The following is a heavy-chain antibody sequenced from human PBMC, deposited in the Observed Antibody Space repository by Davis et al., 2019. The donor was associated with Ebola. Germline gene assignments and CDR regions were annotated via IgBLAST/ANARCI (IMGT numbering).Heavy chain of an antibody. V-gene: IGHV3-30*18. CDR3: AKIAGLDAFDI. CDR2: ISYDGSNK. Sequence: GESLKISCAASGFTFSSYGMHWVRQAPGKGLEWVAVISYDGSNKYYADSVKGRFTISRDNSKNTLYLQMNSLRAEDTAVYYCAKIAGLDAFDIWGQGTMVTVSS. D-gene: IGHD6-13*01. J-gene: IGHJ3*02. CDR1: GFTFSSYG.